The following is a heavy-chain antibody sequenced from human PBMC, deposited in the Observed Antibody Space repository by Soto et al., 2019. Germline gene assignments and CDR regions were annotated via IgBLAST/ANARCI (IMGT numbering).Heavy chain of an antibody. CDR2: IYHSGST. D-gene: IGHD3-22*01. CDR3: ARGRYYDSSGYYFANNWFDP. J-gene: IGHJ5*02. Sequence: QLQLQESGSGLVKPSQTLSLTCAVSGGSISSGGYSWSWIRQPPGKGLEWIGYIYHSGSTYYNPSLKSRVTISVDRSKNQFSLKLSSVTAADTAVYYCARGRYYDSSGYYFANNWFDPWGQGTLVTVSS. V-gene: IGHV4-30-2*01. CDR1: GGSISSGGYS.